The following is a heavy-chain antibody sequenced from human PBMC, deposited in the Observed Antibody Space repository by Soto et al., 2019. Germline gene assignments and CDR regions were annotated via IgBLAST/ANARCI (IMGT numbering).Heavy chain of an antibody. J-gene: IGHJ4*02. D-gene: IGHD3-3*01. CDR3: ARDIRRGGVYYDFWSGYWDFDY. CDR1: GLTFSSYG. V-gene: IGHV3-33*01. Sequence: PGGSLRLSCASSGLTFSSYGMHWVRQAPGKGLEWVAVIWYDGSNKYYADSVKGRFTISRDNSKNTLYLQMNSLRAEDTAVYYCARDIRRGGVYYDFWSGYWDFDYWGQGTLVTVSS. CDR2: IWYDGSNK.